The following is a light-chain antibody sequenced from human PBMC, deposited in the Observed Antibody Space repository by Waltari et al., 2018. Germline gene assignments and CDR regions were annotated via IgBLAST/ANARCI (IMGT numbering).Light chain of an antibody. CDR1: QSINNY. CDR3: QQRRDWPLT. J-gene: IGKJ4*01. Sequence: DIVLTQSPATLSLSPGERVTLSCRASQSINNYLAWYQQSPGQAPRLLIYDASNRATGIPARFSGSGSGTDFTLTISSLEPEDFAVYYCQQRRDWPLTFGGGTTVDIK. CDR2: DAS. V-gene: IGKV3-11*01.